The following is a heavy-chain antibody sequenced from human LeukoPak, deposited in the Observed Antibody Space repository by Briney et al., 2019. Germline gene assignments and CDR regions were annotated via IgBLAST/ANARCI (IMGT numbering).Heavy chain of an antibody. J-gene: IGHJ3*01. V-gene: IGHV7-4-1*02. CDR3: ARAGLTGSKVAFDV. D-gene: IGHD1-20*01. Sequence: ASVKVSCNASRYTFTDYPMNWVRQAPGQGLEWMGWINTDTGNPTYAQGFTGHYVFSLDTSVSTAYLQIISLKAEDTAVYYCARAGLTGSKVAFDVWGQGTMVTVSS. CDR2: INTDTGNP. CDR1: RYTFTDYP.